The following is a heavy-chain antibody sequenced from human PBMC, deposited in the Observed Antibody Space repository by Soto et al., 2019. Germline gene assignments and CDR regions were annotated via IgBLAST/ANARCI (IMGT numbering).Heavy chain of an antibody. CDR1: GFSFSLYA. J-gene: IGHJ4*02. CDR3: AMRVGAAGAGIAY. D-gene: IGHD6-13*01. CDR2: ISGTGST. Sequence: EVQLLESGGGLVKPGGALRLSCAASGFSFSLYAMTWVRQAPGKGLEWVSTISGTGSTYYADSVKGRLTISRDNSKATVYLQMRTLRSDAMGVYYCAMRVGAAGAGIAYWGQGNLVNVPP. V-gene: IGHV3-23*01.